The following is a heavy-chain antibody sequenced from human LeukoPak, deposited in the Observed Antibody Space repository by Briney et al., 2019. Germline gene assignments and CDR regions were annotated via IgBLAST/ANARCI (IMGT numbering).Heavy chain of an antibody. CDR2: INHSGST. V-gene: IGHV4-34*01. Sequence: SETLSLTCAVYGGSFSGYHWSWIRQPPGKGLEWIGEINHSGSTNYNPSLKSRVTISVDTSKNQFSLKLSSVTAADTAVYYCASQRLGYCSSTSCHNWFDPWGQGTLVTVSS. CDR3: ASQRLGYCSSTSCHNWFDP. J-gene: IGHJ5*02. D-gene: IGHD2-2*01. CDR1: GGSFSGYH.